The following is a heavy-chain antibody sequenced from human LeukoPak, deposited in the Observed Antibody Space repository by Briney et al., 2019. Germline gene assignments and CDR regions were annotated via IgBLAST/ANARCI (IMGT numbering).Heavy chain of an antibody. J-gene: IGHJ4*02. CDR3: ARVGSGSYGGVYFDY. Sequence: ETLSLTCTVSGGSISSYYWRWIRQPPGKGLEWIGYIYYSGSTNYNPSLKSRVTISVDTSKNQFSLKLSSVTAADTAVYYCARVGSGSYGGVYFDYWGQGTLVTVSS. V-gene: IGHV4-59*01. D-gene: IGHD3-10*01. CDR2: IYYSGST. CDR1: GGSISSYY.